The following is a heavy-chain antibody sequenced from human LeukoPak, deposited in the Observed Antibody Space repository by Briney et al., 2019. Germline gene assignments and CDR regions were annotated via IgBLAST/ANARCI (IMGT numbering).Heavy chain of an antibody. CDR1: GGTFSSYA. CDR2: IIPILGIA. CDR3: ARGDSGYDYFDY. Sequence: GASVTVSCKASGGTFSSYAISWVRQAPGQGLEWMGRIIPILGIANYAQKFQGRVTITADKSTSTAYMELSSLRSEDTAVYYCARGDSGYDYFDYWGQGTLVTVSS. J-gene: IGHJ4*02. V-gene: IGHV1-69*04. D-gene: IGHD5-12*01.